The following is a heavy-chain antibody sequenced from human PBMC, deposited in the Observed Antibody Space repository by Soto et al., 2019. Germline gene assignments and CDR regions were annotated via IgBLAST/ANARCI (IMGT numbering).Heavy chain of an antibody. D-gene: IGHD3-9*01. J-gene: IGHJ4*02. Sequence: ASVKVSCKASGYTFTNYAIHWVRQAPGQRLEWMGWINAGNGNTKYSQKFQGRVTITRDTSASTAYMELSSLRSEDTAVYYCARYNDILTGESTYYFDYWGQGTLVTVSS. V-gene: IGHV1-3*01. CDR3: ARYNDILTGESTYYFDY. CDR1: GYTFTNYA. CDR2: INAGNGNT.